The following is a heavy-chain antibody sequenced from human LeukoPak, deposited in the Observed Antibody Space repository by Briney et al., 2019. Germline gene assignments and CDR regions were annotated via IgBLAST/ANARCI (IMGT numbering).Heavy chain of an antibody. J-gene: IGHJ3*02. D-gene: IGHD5-24*01. CDR2: INTDGSST. CDR1: GFTFSSYW. V-gene: IGHV3-74*01. Sequence: EGSLRLSRAASGFTFSSYWMHWVRQAPGKGLVWVSRINTDGSSTSYADSVKGRFTISRDNAKNSLYLQMDSLRAEDTALYYCASDHKGGDGADAFDIWGHGTMVTVSS. CDR3: ASDHKGGDGADAFDI.